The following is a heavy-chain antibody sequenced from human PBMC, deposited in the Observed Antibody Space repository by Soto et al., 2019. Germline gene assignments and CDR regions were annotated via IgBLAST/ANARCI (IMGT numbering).Heavy chain of an antibody. J-gene: IGHJ4*02. CDR2: INAGNGNT. CDR1: GYTFTSYA. V-gene: IGHV1-3*01. CDR3: ARSSPLSRSYLDY. Sequence: ASVKVSCKASGYTFTSYAMHWVRQAPGQRLEWMGWINAGNGNTKYSQKFQGRFTISRDNAKNSLYLQMNSLRVEDTALYYCARSSPLSRSYLDYWGQGAVVTVSS.